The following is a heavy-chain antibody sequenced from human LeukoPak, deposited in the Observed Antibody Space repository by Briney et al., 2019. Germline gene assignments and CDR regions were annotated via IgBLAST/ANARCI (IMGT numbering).Heavy chain of an antibody. J-gene: IGHJ5*02. Sequence: ASVKVSFKASGYTFTLYYMHWVRQAPGQGLEWMGTINPSGGSTHYAQRFQGRVTMTRDTSTSTVDMELGSPRSEDTGVYYCARGYCSSTSCYAWFDLWGQGTLVTVSS. CDR1: GYTFTLYY. CDR2: INPSGGST. D-gene: IGHD2-2*01. V-gene: IGHV1-46*01. CDR3: ARGYCSSTSCYAWFDL.